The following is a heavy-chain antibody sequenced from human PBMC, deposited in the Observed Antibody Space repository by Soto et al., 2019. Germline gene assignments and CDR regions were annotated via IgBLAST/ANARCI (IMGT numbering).Heavy chain of an antibody. CDR1: GFTFSSYA. CDR3: ASEGNVEMATIDY. D-gene: IGHD5-12*01. Sequence: GGSLRLSCAASGFTFSSYAMHWVRQAPGKGLEWVAVISYDGSNKYYADSVKGRFTISRDNSKNTLYLQMNSLRAEDTAVYYCASEGNVEMATIDYWGQGTLVTVSS. V-gene: IGHV3-30-3*01. J-gene: IGHJ4*02. CDR2: ISYDGSNK.